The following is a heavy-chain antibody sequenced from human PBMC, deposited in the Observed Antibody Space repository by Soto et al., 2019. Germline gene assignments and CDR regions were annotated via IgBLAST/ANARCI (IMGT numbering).Heavy chain of an antibody. D-gene: IGHD2-15*01. V-gene: IGHV3-23*05. CDR2: IDSSGTST. CDR3: ARSAPLDY. J-gene: IGHJ4*02. CDR1: GFTFSTYA. Sequence: EVQLLESGGGLVQPGGSLRLSCAASGFTFSTYAMHWVRQAPGKGLEWVSGIDSSGTSTYYTDSVKGRFTISRDNSKNTVYLQMNSLRAEDTDMYYCARSAPLDYWGQGTLVTVSS.